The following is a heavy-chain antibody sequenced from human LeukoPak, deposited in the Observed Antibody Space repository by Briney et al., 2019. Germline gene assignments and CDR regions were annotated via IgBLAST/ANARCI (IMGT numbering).Heavy chain of an antibody. D-gene: IGHD2-2*01. V-gene: IGHV3-21*01. J-gene: IGHJ4*03. CDR1: GFSFSRYS. CDR2: ISRTSSDI. Sequence: PGGSLRLSCAASGFSFSRYSMNWVRQAPGKGLECVSSISRTSSDIYHADSVKGRFTISRDNAKNSLYLQMNSLRGEDTAVYYCARVGYCGSTSCYDSWGQGTLVTVSS. CDR3: ARVGYCGSTSCYDS.